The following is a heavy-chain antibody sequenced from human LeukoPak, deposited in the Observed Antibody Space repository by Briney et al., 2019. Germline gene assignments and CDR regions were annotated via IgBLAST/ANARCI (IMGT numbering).Heavy chain of an antibody. CDR3: ARLDSTGYYALY. CDR1: GGSISSSNYY. Sequence: PSETLSLTCTVSGGSISSSNYYWGWIRQPPGKGLEWIGSMYNTGSTYYSPSLKSRVTISVDTSKNHFSLTMTSVTAADTAVYYCARLDSTGYYALYWGQGTLVTVSS. V-gene: IGHV4-39*02. CDR2: MYNTGST. J-gene: IGHJ4*02. D-gene: IGHD3-22*01.